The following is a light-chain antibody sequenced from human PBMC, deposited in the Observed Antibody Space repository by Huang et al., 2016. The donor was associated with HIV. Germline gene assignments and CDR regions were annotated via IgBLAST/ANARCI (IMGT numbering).Light chain of an antibody. Sequence: AIRITQSPSSLSASTGDKVSITCLASQDINTYLAWYQQKPGKPPSLLIYATSTLQSGVPSRFSGSGSGTDFTLTITHLQSEDFATYYCQQYYSFPLTFGQGSQVEV. CDR3: QQYYSFPLT. V-gene: IGKV1-8*01. CDR1: QDINTY. J-gene: IGKJ1*01. CDR2: ATS.